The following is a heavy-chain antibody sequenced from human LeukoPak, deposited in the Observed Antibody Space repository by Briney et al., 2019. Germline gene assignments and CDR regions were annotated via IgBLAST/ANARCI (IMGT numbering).Heavy chain of an antibody. Sequence: ASVKVSCKASGGTFSSYAISWVRQAPGQGLEWMGGIIPIFGTANYAQKFQARVTITADESTSTAYMELSSLRSEDTAVYYRARSISPTYCGGDCYSLASFDYWGQGTLVTVSS. CDR2: IIPIFGTA. J-gene: IGHJ4*02. D-gene: IGHD2-21*02. CDR1: GGTFSSYA. V-gene: IGHV1-69*13. CDR3: ARSISPTYCGGDCYSLASFDY.